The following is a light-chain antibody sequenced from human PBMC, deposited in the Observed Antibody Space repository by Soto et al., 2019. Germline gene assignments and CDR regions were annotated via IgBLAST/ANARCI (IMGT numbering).Light chain of an antibody. Sequence: QSVLTQPSSLSASPGASVSLTCTLRSGISVGTYRIHWYQQKPGSPPQFLLRYNSDSDKEQGSGVPSRFSGFKDASANAGILLISGLQSEDEADYYCMIWYSSAWVFGGGTQLTVL. CDR3: MIWYSSAWV. J-gene: IGLJ3*02. CDR2: YNSDSDK. CDR1: SGISVGTYR. V-gene: IGLV5-45*03.